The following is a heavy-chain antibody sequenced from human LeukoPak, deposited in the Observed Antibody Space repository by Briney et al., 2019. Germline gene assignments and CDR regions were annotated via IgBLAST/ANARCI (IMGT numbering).Heavy chain of an antibody. V-gene: IGHV3-21*01. Sequence: PGGSLRLSCAASGFTFSSYSMNWVRQAPGKGLEWVSSISSSSSYIYYADSVKGRFTISRDNAKNSLYLQMNSLRAEDTAVYCCAIFPDIVVEDYFDYWGQGTLVTVSS. CDR2: ISSSSSYI. CDR3: AIFPDIVVEDYFDY. J-gene: IGHJ4*02. D-gene: IGHD2-2*01. CDR1: GFTFSSYS.